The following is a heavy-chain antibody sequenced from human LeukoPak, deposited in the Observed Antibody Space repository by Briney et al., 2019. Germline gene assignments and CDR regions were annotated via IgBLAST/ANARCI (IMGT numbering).Heavy chain of an antibody. V-gene: IGHV1-8*01. D-gene: IGHD2-21*01. CDR2: MNPNSGNT. CDR1: GYTFTSYD. J-gene: IGHJ6*02. Sequence: ASVKVSCKASGYTFTSYDINWVRQATGQGLEWMGWMNPNSGNTGYAQKLQGGVTMTRDTSISTAYMELSSLACEDTAVYYCARVPSYNGGEGFYFYGLDVWGHGTTVTVSS. CDR3: ARVPSYNGGEGFYFYGLDV.